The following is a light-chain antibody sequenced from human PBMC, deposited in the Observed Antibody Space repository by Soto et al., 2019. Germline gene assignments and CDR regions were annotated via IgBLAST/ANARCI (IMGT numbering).Light chain of an antibody. CDR2: ATS. V-gene: IGKV3-20*01. CDR3: QQYGNSAPYR. Sequence: EIVLTQSPGSLSLSPGERATLSCRASQSVSSTYLAWCQQKPGQAPRLVIYATSSRAAGIPDRFSGSGSGTGTDLPLTIRSLEPEAFGVYSCQQYGNSAPYRFGQGTKVDIK. J-gene: IGKJ2*03. CDR1: QSVSSTY.